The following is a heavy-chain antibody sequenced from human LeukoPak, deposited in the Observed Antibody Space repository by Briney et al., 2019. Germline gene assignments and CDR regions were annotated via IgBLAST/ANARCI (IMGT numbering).Heavy chain of an antibody. J-gene: IGHJ4*02. Sequence: GGSLRLSCAASGFTFSSYGMHWVRQAPGKGLEWVAVIWYDGSNKYYADSVKGRFTISRDNSKNTLYLQMNSLRAEDTAVYYCARAGTGTAMVRGLDYWGQGTLVTVSS. D-gene: IGHD5-18*01. CDR1: GFTFSSYG. CDR2: IWYDGSNK. CDR3: ARAGTGTAMVRGLDY. V-gene: IGHV3-33*01.